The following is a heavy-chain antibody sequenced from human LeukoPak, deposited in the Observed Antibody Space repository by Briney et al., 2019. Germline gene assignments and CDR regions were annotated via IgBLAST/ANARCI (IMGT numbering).Heavy chain of an antibody. CDR3: AREMVRGVIIDY. V-gene: IGHV3-21*01. J-gene: IGHJ4*02. Sequence: GGSLRLSCAASGFTFSSYSMNWVRQAPGKGLEWVSSISSSSSYIYYADSVKGRFTISRGNAKNSLYLQMNSLRAEDTAEYYCAREMVRGVIIDYWGQGTLVTVSS. CDR2: ISSSSSYI. D-gene: IGHD3-10*01. CDR1: GFTFSSYS.